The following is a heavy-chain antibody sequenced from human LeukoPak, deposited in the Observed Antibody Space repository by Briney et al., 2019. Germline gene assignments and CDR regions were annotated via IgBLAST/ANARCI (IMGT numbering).Heavy chain of an antibody. CDR2: IGTSSSII. J-gene: IGHJ4*02. V-gene: IGHV3-48*04. CDR1: GFTFSTYS. CDR3: AKAPDTAMVPFDY. D-gene: IGHD5-18*01. Sequence: GSLRLSCAASGFTFSTYSMNWVRQAPGKGLEWVSYIGTSSSIIYYADSVKGRFTISRDNAKNSLDLQMNSLRAEDTALYYCAKAPDTAMVPFDYWGQGTLVTVSS.